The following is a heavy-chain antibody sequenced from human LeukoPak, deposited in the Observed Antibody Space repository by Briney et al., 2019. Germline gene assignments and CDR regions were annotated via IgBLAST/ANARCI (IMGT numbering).Heavy chain of an antibody. Sequence: PGGSLRLSCGASGFSFSDAWMSWVRQAPGKGLEWIGRIKTKTSGGTTDYIAPVEGRFTISRDDSKNMLYLQMSSLKTEDTAVYYCTTISAIIGVVIPDYWGQGTLVTVSS. J-gene: IGHJ4*02. CDR1: GFSFSDAW. D-gene: IGHD3-3*01. CDR2: IKTKTSGGTT. CDR3: TTISAIIGVVIPDY. V-gene: IGHV3-15*01.